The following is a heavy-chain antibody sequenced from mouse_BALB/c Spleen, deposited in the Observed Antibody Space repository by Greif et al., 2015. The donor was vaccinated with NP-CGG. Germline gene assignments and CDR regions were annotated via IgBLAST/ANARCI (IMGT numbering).Heavy chain of an antibody. CDR2: IYPGNVNT. D-gene: IGHD1-1*01. CDR3: ARGSTTDAMDY. CDR1: GYTFTSYY. J-gene: IGHJ4*01. V-gene: IGHV1S56*01. Sequence: VQGVESGPELVKPGASVRISCKASGYTFTSYYIHWVKQRPGQGLEWIGWIYPGNVNTKYNEKFKGKATLTADKSSSTAYMQLSSLTSEDSAVYFCARGSTTDAMDYWGQGTSVTVSS.